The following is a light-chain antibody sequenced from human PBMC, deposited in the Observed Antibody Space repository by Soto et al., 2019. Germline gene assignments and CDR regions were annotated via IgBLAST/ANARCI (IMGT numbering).Light chain of an antibody. V-gene: IGLV1-40*01. CDR3: HSYDSSLTALVI. CDR2: GNS. Sequence: QSVLPQPHSGSGAPGQGVTLSCTGSSSNIGAGYDVHWYQQLPGTAPKLIIYGNSNRPSGVPDRFSGSKSGTSASLASTGLQAEDAALYYCHSYDSSLTALVIFGGGTKLTVL. CDR1: SSNIGAGYD. J-gene: IGLJ2*01.